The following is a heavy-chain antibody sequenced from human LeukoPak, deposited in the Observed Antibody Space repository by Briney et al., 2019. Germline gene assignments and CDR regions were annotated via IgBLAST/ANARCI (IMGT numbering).Heavy chain of an antibody. CDR3: AEDKGAYGSETGFDI. Sequence: GGSLRLSCAASGFTFSNYGMHWVRQAPGKGLEWVAVSSYDGDNKYYADSVKGRFTISRDISKITLYLQMNSLRPEDTAVYYCAEDKGAYGSETGFDIWGQGILVTVSS. CDR1: GFTFSNYG. J-gene: IGHJ4*02. V-gene: IGHV3-30*18. D-gene: IGHD4-17*01. CDR2: SSYDGDNK.